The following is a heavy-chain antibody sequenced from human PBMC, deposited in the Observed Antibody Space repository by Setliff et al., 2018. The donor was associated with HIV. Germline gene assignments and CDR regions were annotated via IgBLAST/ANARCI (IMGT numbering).Heavy chain of an antibody. D-gene: IGHD3-10*01. CDR2: INPNSGGT. CDR3: AREGKFRYYYYMDV. CDR1: GGTFNNDA. V-gene: IGHV1-2*06. J-gene: IGHJ6*03. Sequence: ASVKVSCKASGGTFNNDAISWVRQAPGQGLEWMGRINPNSGGTNYAQKFQGGVTMTRDTSINTVYMELSSLRSEDTAVYYCAREGKFRYYYYMDVWGKGTTVTVSS.